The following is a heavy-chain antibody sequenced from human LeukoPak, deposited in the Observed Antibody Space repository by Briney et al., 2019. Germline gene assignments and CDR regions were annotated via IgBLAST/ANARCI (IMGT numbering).Heavy chain of an antibody. CDR1: EFSFSTYW. V-gene: IGHV3-7*03. CDR3: AREEGWFGP. Sequence: WGSLRLSCAVSEFSFSTYWMTWVRQAPGKGLEWVASINQDGNEKYYVDSVKGRFTISRDNAKSSLYLQMNSLRAEDTAVYYCAREEGWFGPWGQGTLVTVSS. J-gene: IGHJ5*02. CDR2: INQDGNEK.